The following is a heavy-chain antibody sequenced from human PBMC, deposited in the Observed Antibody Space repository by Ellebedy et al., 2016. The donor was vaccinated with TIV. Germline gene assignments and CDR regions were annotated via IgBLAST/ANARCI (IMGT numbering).Heavy chain of an antibody. CDR3: ARGRGGDYGGNSGYFDY. Sequence: GESLKISCAASGFTFSGYGIHWVRQAPGKGLEWVAVIWHDGSKQYYADSVKGRFTISRDNPKSTLYLQLNSLRADDTAVYYCARGRGGDYGGNSGYFDYWGQGTLVTVSS. V-gene: IGHV3-33*01. CDR2: IWHDGSKQ. CDR1: GFTFSGYG. D-gene: IGHD4-23*01. J-gene: IGHJ4*02.